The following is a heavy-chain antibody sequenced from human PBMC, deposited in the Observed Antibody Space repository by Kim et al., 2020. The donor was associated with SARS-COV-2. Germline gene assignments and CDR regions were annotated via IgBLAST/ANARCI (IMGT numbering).Heavy chain of an antibody. Sequence: GGSLRLSCAASGFTFRSYWINWVRQAPGKGLVWVSRMSGDASTTNYADSVKGRFTMSRDNAENTVYLQMNSLRGDDTAVYYCARGMFRNGLDVWGQGTTVPVSS. V-gene: IGHV3-74*01. J-gene: IGHJ6*02. CDR3: ARGMFRNGLDV. CDR2: MSGDASTT. CDR1: GFTFRSYW. D-gene: IGHD1-1*01.